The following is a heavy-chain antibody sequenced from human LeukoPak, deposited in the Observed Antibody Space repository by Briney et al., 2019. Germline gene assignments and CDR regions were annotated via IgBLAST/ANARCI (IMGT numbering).Heavy chain of an antibody. CDR2: ISGGGVAI. CDR3: AKDGFDYYDSSGYYYFNY. CDR1: GFTFSNHA. J-gene: IGHJ4*02. D-gene: IGHD3-22*01. Sequence: DPGGSLRLSCAASGFTFSNHAMSWVRQAPGKGLQWVSAISGGGVAIYYADSVKGRFTISRDNSKNTLYLQMNSLRAEDTAVYYCAKDGFDYYDSSGYYYFNYWGQGTLVTVSS. V-gene: IGHV3-23*01.